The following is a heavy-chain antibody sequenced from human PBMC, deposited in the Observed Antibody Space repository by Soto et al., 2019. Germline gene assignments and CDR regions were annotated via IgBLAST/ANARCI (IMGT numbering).Heavy chain of an antibody. CDR1: GFTFSDDA. CDR2: VSHDGRNT. V-gene: IGHV3-30*18. D-gene: IGHD6-19*01. Sequence: VQLVESGGGVVQPGRSLRLSCAASGFTFSDDAMHWVRQAPGKGLEWVAVVSHDGRNTHYADSVKGRLTISRDSSMNTVSVAMTSLRAEDTAVYYCAKGGRQWLVTADFNYWSQGALVSVSS. J-gene: IGHJ4*02. CDR3: AKGGRQWLVTADFNY.